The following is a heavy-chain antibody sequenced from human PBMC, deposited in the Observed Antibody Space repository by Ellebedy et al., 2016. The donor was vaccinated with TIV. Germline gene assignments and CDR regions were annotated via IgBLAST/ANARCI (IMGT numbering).Heavy chain of an antibody. V-gene: IGHV3-23*01. D-gene: IGHD5-12*01. J-gene: IGHJ4*02. CDR2: IAGSDGRT. Sequence: GESLKISCAASGFTFSSYWMSWVRQAPGKGLEWVSAIAGSDGRTFYADSVKGRFTISRDNSKNTLYLQMNSLRAEDTAVYYCARVFRTGEYSGYDLYYFAYWGQGTLVTVSS. CDR3: ARVFRTGEYSGYDLYYFAY. CDR1: GFTFSSYW.